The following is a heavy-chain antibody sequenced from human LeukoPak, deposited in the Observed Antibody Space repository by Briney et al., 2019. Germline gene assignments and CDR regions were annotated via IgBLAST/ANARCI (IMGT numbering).Heavy chain of an antibody. V-gene: IGHV3-30*18. CDR2: ISYDGSNK. J-gene: IGHJ4*02. Sequence: GGSLRLSCAASGFTFSSYGIHWVRQAPGKGLEWVAVISYDGSNKYYADSVKGRFTISRDNSKNTLYLQMNSLRAEDTAVYYCAKSSGDYEPFSAYYFDYWGQGTLVTVSS. CDR1: GFTFSSYG. CDR3: AKSSGDYEPFSAYYFDY. D-gene: IGHD4-17*01.